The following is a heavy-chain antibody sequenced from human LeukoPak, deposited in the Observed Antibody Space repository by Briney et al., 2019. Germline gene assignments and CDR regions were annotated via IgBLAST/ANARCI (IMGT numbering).Heavy chain of an antibody. J-gene: IGHJ6*02. CDR3: AAAPILRGEGGEHYKYGMDV. Sequence: PSGTLSPTCGVSVGATYSGTSWTWVRQSPGKGLEWIGEIHHNGTRNYNPSLKSRVSISADTFKNHFSLIVTSLTAADTAVYYCAAAPILRGEGGEHYKYGMDVWGQGTTVIVSS. V-gene: IGHV4/OR15-8*01. D-gene: IGHD2-2*02. CDR1: VGATYSGTS. CDR2: IHHNGTR.